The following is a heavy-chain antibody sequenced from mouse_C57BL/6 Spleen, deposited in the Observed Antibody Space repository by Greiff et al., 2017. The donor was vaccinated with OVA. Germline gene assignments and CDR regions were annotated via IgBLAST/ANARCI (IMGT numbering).Heavy chain of an antibody. J-gene: IGHJ2*01. CDR1: GFTFSSYG. V-gene: IGHV5-6*01. CDR3: ARLYYGSLYYFDY. Sequence: EVKLVESGGDLVKPGGSLKLSCAASGFTFSSYGMSWVRQTPDKRLEWVATISSGGSYTYYPDSVKGRFTISRDNAKNTLYLQMSSLKSEDTAMYHCARLYYGSLYYFDYWGQGTTLTVSS. D-gene: IGHD1-1*01. CDR2: ISSGGSYT.